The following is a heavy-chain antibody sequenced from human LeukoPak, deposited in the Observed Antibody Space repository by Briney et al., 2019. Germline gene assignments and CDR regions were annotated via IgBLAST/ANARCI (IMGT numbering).Heavy chain of an antibody. CDR1: GYTFTSYG. Sequence: ASVKVSCKASGYTFTSYGISWVRQAPGQGLEWMGWISAYNGNTNHAQKLQGRVTMTTDTSTSTDYMELRSLRSDDTAVYYCASFAGGYYGLGSYYNSPNDYWGQGTLVTVSS. CDR2: ISAYNGNT. V-gene: IGHV1-18*01. D-gene: IGHD3-10*01. J-gene: IGHJ4*02. CDR3: ASFAGGYYGLGSYYNSPNDY.